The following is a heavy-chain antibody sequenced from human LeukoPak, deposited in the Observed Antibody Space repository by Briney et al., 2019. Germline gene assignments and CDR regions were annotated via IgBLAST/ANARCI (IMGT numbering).Heavy chain of an antibody. CDR3: AKTRTDNDYVWGSLI. V-gene: IGHV3-30*18. CDR1: GFTFSIYG. CDR2: ISYDGSNK. Sequence: GGSLRLSCAASGFTFSIYGMHWVRQAPGKGLEGVAVISYDGSNKYYADSVKGRFTISRDNSKNTLYLQMNSLRAEDTALYYCAKTRTDNDYVWGSLIWGQGTLVTVSS. D-gene: IGHD3-16*01. J-gene: IGHJ4*02.